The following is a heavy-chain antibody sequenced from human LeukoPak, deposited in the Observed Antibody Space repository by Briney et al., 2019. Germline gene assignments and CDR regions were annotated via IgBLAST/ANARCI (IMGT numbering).Heavy chain of an antibody. CDR2: ISSSSSYI. Sequence: GGSLRLSCAASGFTFSSYGMHWVRQAPGKGLEWVSSISSSSSYIYYADSVKGRFTISRDNAKNSLYLQMNSLRAEDTAVYYCARDLSIAVAGTRFDYWGQGTLVTVSS. D-gene: IGHD6-19*01. J-gene: IGHJ4*02. CDR1: GFTFSSYG. V-gene: IGHV3-21*01. CDR3: ARDLSIAVAGTRFDY.